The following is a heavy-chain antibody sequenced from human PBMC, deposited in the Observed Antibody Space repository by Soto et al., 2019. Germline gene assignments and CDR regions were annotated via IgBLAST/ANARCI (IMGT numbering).Heavy chain of an antibody. CDR3: ARVGMGRLIWFGELPNWFDP. V-gene: IGHV4-61*01. D-gene: IGHD3-10*01. Sequence: PSETLSLTCTVSGGSVSSGSYYWSWIRQPPGKGLEWIGYIYYSGSTNYNPPLKGRVTRSVDTSKNQFSLKLSSVTAAATAVYYCARVGMGRLIWFGELPNWFDPWGQGTLVTVYS. CDR2: IYYSGST. CDR1: GGSVSSGSYY. J-gene: IGHJ5*02.